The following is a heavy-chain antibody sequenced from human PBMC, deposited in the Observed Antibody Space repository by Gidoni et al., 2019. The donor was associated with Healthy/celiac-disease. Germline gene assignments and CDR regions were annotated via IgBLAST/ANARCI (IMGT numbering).Heavy chain of an antibody. D-gene: IGHD3-3*01. J-gene: IGHJ4*02. V-gene: IGHV1-8*01. CDR2: MNPNSGNT. Sequence: VKLVQSGAAVKKPGASVKVSCKASGYAFTCYDINWVGKATGSGLEWMGWMNPNSGNTGYAQEFQGRVTITRNTSISTAYMELSSLRSEDSAVYYWASHGYDFWSGYYSNYWGQGTLVTVSS. CDR1: GYAFTCYD. CDR3: ASHGYDFWSGYYSNY.